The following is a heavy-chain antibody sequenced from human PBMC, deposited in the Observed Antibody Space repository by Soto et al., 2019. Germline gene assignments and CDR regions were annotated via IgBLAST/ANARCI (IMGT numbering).Heavy chain of an antibody. CDR3: ARDGLYDSGTLFDY. CDR1: GGTFSSYA. V-gene: IGHV1-69*13. CDR2: IIPIFGTA. D-gene: IGHD1-26*01. J-gene: IGHJ4*02. Sequence: SVKVSCKASGGTFSSYAISWVRQAPGQGLEWMGGIIPIFGTANYAQKFQGRVTITADESTSTAYMELSSLRSEDTAVYYCARDGLYDSGTLFDYWGQGTLVTSPQ.